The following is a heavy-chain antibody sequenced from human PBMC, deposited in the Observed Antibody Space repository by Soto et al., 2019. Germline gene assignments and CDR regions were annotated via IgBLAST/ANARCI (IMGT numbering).Heavy chain of an antibody. CDR1: RGSIYTSNW. J-gene: IGHJ5*02. D-gene: IGHD1-1*01. CDR3: ARGGQLHWWLAP. Sequence: SETLSLTCSVSRGSIYTSNWLTWIRQTPGKGLEWIGQIFHDGSVNYNPSLKSRVTISLDESNNQFSLYLSSVTAADTAVYYCARGGQLHWWLAPWGQGTLVTVSS. V-gene: IGHV4-4*02. CDR2: IFHDGSV.